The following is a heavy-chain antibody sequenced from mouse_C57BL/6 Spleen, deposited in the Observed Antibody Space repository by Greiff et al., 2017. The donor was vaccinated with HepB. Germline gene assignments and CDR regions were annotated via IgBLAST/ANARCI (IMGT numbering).Heavy chain of an antibody. V-gene: IGHV1-15*01. CDR3: TRDGSIYAMDY. J-gene: IGHJ4*01. Sequence: QVQLQQSGAELVRPGASLTLSCKASGYTFTDYEMHWVKQTPVHGLEWIGAIDPETGGTAYNQKFKGKAILTADKSSSTAYMELRSLTSEDSAVYYCTRDGSIYAMDYWGQGTSVTVSS. CDR2: IDPETGGT. D-gene: IGHD1-1*01. CDR1: GYTFTDYE.